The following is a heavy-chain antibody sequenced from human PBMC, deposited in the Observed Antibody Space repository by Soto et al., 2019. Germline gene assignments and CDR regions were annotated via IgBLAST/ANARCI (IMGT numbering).Heavy chain of an antibody. CDR3: ARSMRDFWSGYYNGGFDL. J-gene: IGHJ2*01. CDR2: IKQDGSEK. Sequence: GGSLRLSCAASGFTFSSYWMSWVRQAPGKGLEWVANIKQDGSEKYYVDSVKGRFTISRDNAKNSLYLQMNSLRAEDTAVYYCARSMRDFWSGYYNGGFDLWGRGTMVTVSS. D-gene: IGHD3-3*01. V-gene: IGHV3-7*01. CDR1: GFTFSSYW.